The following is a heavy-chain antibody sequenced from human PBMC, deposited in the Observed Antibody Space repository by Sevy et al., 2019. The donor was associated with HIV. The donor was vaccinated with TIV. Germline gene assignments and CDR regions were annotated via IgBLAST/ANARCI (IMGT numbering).Heavy chain of an antibody. J-gene: IGHJ4*02. CDR2: IRSKADTDAT. V-gene: IGHV3-73*01. CDR1: GFTFSDSS. CDR3: TSTWTWSRRFFADFDY. D-gene: IGHD3-3*01. Sequence: GGSLRLSCAASGFTFSDSSIHWVRQASGKGLEWVGRIRSKADTDATPYASSVKGRFTISSNDSKTTSFLHITGLTTDDTAVYYCTSTWTWSRRFFADFDYWGQGTMVTVSS.